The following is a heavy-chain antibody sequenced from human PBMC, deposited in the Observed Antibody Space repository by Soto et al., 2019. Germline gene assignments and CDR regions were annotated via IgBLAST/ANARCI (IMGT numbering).Heavy chain of an antibody. J-gene: IGHJ3*02. CDR1: EFTVSGHA. V-gene: IGHV3-23*01. CDR3: APHVSCSGGSCQYDAFAI. D-gene: IGHD2-15*01. Sequence: EVQVLESGGGLVQPGGSLRLSCEGSEFTVSGHAMTWIRQAPGKGPEWVSTITADGGTYYADSVKGRFAMSRDTSDNKLYLKMNSLGAEDTAAYYCAPHVSCSGGSCQYDAFAIRGQGTMVTVSS. CDR2: ITADGGT.